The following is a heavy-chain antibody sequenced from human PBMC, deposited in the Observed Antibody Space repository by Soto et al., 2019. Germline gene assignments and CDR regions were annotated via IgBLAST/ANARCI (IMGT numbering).Heavy chain of an antibody. Sequence: QVQLVQSGAEVKHPGASVKVSCKASGYTFSNYGLTWVRQAPGKGLEWMGWISAKNGNRRFAEWAQDRVSLTTDTSTSTGYMELRSLTSDDTAVYFCARDEDGLNYYYPDYWGQGTQVTVSS. CDR1: GYTFSNYG. J-gene: IGHJ4*02. CDR3: ARDEDGLNYYYPDY. CDR2: ISAKNGNR. D-gene: IGHD3-10*01. V-gene: IGHV1-18*01.